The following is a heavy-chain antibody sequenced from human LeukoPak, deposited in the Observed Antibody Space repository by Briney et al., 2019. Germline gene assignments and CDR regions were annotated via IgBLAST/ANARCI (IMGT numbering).Heavy chain of an antibody. CDR3: ARGGSYGSFDY. J-gene: IGHJ4*02. Sequence: PGGSLRLSCAASGFTFSSYWMSWVRQTPGKGLELVANIQQDGSEKNYVDSVKGRFTISRDTAKNSLYLQMNSLRAEDTAVYYCARGGSYGSFDYWGQGTLVTVSS. D-gene: IGHD1-26*01. CDR2: IQQDGSEK. CDR1: GFTFSSYW. V-gene: IGHV3-7*01.